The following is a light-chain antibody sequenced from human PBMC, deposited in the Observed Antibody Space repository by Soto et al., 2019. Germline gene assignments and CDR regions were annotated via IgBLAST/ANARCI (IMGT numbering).Light chain of an antibody. Sequence: AIRMTQSPSSFSASTGDRVTITCRASQGISSYLAWYQQKPGKAPKLLIYAASTLQSGVPSRFSGSGSGTDFTLTISSLQSEDLGTYFCQQANSVPWTFGQGTKVDIK. V-gene: IGKV1-8*01. J-gene: IGKJ1*01. CDR3: QQANSVPWT. CDR2: AAS. CDR1: QGISSY.